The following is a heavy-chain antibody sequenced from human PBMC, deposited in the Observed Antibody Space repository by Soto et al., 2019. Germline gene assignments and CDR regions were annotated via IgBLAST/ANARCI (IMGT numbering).Heavy chain of an antibody. CDR3: ARAVTWGLDV. D-gene: IGHD3-10*01. Sequence: EVQLVESGGGLVQPGGSLRLSCAASGYTFSLYSMSSLHQAQGKGLEWVSYISRSSTGIHYADSVKGRFTISRDDATNSMHLQMNSLRDGDTAVYYCARAVTWGLDVWGQGTTVSISS. CDR2: ISRSSTGI. J-gene: IGHJ6*02. V-gene: IGHV3-48*02. CDR1: GYTFSLYS.